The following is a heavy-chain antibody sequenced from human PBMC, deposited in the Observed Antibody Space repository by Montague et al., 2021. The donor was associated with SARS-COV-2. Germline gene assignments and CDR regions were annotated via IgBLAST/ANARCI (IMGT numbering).Heavy chain of an antibody. CDR3: ARLEAVDCSGGSCYSSWFDP. CDR1: GGSISSYY. D-gene: IGHD2-15*01. Sequence: SETLSLTCTVSGGSISSYYWSWIRQPPGKGLEWIGYIYYSGSTNYNPSLKSRVTISVDTSKSQFSLKLSSVTAADTAVYYCARLEAVDCSGGSCYSSWFDPWGQGTLVTVSS. V-gene: IGHV4-59*08. J-gene: IGHJ5*02. CDR2: IYYSGST.